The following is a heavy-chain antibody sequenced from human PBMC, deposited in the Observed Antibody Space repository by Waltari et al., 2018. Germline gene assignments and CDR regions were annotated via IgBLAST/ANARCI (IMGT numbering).Heavy chain of an antibody. CDR3: ARAMGRDAFDI. J-gene: IGHJ3*02. CDR1: GCAFSGNY. CDR2: INPNGGGK. Sequence: QLQLVQSGPALKQPGACVIASCTASGCAFSGNYMHWRRQAPGKGLEWIGCINPNGGGKNNAQKFKGRVTMTSATTIRTAHMVRSRLGSDDTVVYYCARAMGRDAFDIWGQGTMVTVSS. D-gene: IGHD2-15*01. V-gene: IGHV1-2*02.